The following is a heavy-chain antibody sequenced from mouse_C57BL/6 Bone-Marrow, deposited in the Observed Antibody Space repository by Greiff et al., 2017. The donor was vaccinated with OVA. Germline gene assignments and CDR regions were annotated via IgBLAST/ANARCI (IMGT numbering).Heavy chain of an antibody. Sequence: EVKLVESGGDLVKPGGSLKLSWAASGFTFSSYGMSWVRQTPDKRLEWVATISSGGSYTYYPDSVKGRFTISRDNAKNTLYLQMSSLKSEDTAMYYCARPLGGSYWGQGTLVTVSA. CDR1: GFTFSSYG. V-gene: IGHV5-6*01. CDR3: ARPLGGSY. D-gene: IGHD4-1*01. CDR2: ISSGGSYT. J-gene: IGHJ3*01.